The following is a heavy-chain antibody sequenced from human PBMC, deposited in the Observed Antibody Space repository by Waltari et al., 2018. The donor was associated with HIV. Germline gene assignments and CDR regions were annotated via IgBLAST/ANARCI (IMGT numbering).Heavy chain of an antibody. V-gene: IGHV3-21*01. CDR2: ISRRRNYI. D-gene: IGHD1-26*01. CDR3: ARDEKGSIVGATHAFDI. Sequence: EVQLVESGGGLVKPGGSMRLTCAASGFTFSSYSMNWVRQDPGKGREWVSSISRRRNYIYYADSVKGRFTISRDNAKNSLYLQLNSRRAEDTAVYYCARDEKGSIVGATHAFDIWGQGTMVTVSS. J-gene: IGHJ3*02. CDR1: GFTFSSYS.